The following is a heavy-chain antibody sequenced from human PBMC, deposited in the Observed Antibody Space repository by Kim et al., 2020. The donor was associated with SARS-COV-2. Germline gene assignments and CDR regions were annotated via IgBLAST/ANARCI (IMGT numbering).Heavy chain of an antibody. Sequence: SETLSLTCTVSGGSISSSSYYWGWIRQPPGKGLEWIGSIYYSGSTYYNPSLKSRVTISVDTSKNQFSLKLSSVTAADTAVYYCARDIPTTVTRVDAFDIWGQGTMVTVSS. D-gene: IGHD4-17*01. CDR3: ARDIPTTVTRVDAFDI. CDR2: IYYSGST. J-gene: IGHJ3*02. V-gene: IGHV4-39*02. CDR1: GGSISSSSYY.